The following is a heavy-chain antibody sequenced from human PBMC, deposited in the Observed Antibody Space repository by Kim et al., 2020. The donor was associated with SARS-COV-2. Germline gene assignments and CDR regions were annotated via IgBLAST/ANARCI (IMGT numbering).Heavy chain of an antibody. CDR2: IYYSGST. CDR1: GGSISSRGYY. CDR3: ARLIGYSYGRIDY. Sequence: SETLSLTCTVSGGSISSRGYYWGWIRQPPGKGLEWIGSIYYSGSTYYNPSLKSRVTISVDTSKNQFSLKLSSVTAADTAVYYSARLIGYSYGRIDYWGQG. V-gene: IGHV4-39*01. D-gene: IGHD5-18*01. J-gene: IGHJ4*02.